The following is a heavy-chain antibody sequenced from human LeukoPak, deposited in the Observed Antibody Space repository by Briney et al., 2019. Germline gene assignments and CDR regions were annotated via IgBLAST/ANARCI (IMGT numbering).Heavy chain of an antibody. CDR1: RYSISSAFY. V-gene: IGHV4-38-2*02. Sequence: SQTLSLTSAVSRYSISSAFYWGWIRQAPRKGLEWIGSIYHSGGTYYNPSLKSRVTISVDTSKNRFSLKLSSVTAADTAVYYCARDADYFDPWGQGTLVIVSS. CDR2: IYHSGGT. D-gene: IGHD4-11*01. CDR3: ARDADYFDP. J-gene: IGHJ5*02.